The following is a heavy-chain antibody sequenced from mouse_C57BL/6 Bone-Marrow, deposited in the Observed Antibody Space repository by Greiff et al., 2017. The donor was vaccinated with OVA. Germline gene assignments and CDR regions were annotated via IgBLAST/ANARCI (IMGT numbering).Heavy chain of an antibody. CDR1: GYTFTDYY. J-gene: IGHJ3*01. V-gene: IGHV1-75*01. CDR3: ATHYYGSSPRVFAY. CDR2: IFPGSGST. Sequence: QVQLQQSGPELVKPGASVKISCKASGYTFTDYYINWVKQRPGQGLEWIGWIFPGSGSTYYNEKFKGKATLTVDKSSSTAYMLLSSLTSEDSAVYFCATHYYGSSPRVFAYWGQGTLVTVSA. D-gene: IGHD1-1*01.